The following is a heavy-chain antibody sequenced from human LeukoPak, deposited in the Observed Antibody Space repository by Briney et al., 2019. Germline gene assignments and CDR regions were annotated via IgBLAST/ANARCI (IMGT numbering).Heavy chain of an antibody. J-gene: IGHJ6*03. CDR1: GFTFSSYG. D-gene: IGHD5-18*01. Sequence: GGSLRLSCAASGFTFSSYGMSWVRQAPGKGLEWGSAISGSGGSTYYADSVKGRFTISRDNSKNTLYLQMNSLRAEDTAVYYCAKGSRPGYSYGPREYYYYMDVWGKGTTVTVSS. V-gene: IGHV3-23*01. CDR2: ISGSGGST. CDR3: AKGSRPGYSYGPREYYYYMDV.